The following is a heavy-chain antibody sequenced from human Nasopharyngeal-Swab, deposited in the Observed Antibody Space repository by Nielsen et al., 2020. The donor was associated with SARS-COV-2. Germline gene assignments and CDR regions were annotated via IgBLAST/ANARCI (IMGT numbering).Heavy chain of an antibody. V-gene: IGHV1-46*01. CDR2: FNPSGGRT. D-gene: IGHD4-17*01. J-gene: IGHJ5*02. CDR1: GYTFISYY. CDR3: ARAYMTTIKTSFDP. Sequence: ASVKVSCKASGYTFISYYMHWVRQAPGQGLEWMGIFNPSGGRTTYAQKFQGRVTMTRDTSTSIVYMEPSNLRSEDTAVYYCARAYMTTIKTSFDPWGQGTLVTVSS.